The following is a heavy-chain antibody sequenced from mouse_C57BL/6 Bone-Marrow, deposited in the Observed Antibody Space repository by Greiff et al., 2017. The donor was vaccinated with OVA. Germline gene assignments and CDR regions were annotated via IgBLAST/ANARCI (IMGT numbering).Heavy chain of an antibody. CDR1: GYTFTGYW. Sequence: QVQLQQSGAELMKPGASVKLSCKATGYTFTGYWIEWVKQRPGHGLEWIGEIVPGSGSTNYNEKFKGKATFTADTSSNTAYIQLSSLTTEDSAIYYCARKPITTVPYYFDYWGQGTTLTVSS. D-gene: IGHD1-1*01. CDR2: IVPGSGST. CDR3: ARKPITTVPYYFDY. J-gene: IGHJ2*01. V-gene: IGHV1-9*01.